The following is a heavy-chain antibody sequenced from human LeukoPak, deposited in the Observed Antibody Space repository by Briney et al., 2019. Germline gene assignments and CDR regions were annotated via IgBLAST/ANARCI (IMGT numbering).Heavy chain of an antibody. CDR2: IKQDGSEK. J-gene: IGHJ4*02. CDR1: GFTLSSYW. Sequence: GGSLRLSCAASGFTLSSYWMSWVRQAPGKGLEWVANIKQDGSEKYYVDSVKGRFTISRDNAKNSLYLQMNSLRAEDTAVYYCAREGGLPFDYWGQGTLVTVSS. D-gene: IGHD1-26*01. CDR3: AREGGLPFDY. V-gene: IGHV3-7*01.